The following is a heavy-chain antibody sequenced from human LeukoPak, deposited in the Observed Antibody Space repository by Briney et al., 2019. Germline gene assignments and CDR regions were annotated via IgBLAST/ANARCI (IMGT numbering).Heavy chain of an antibody. D-gene: IGHD3-10*01. CDR1: GDSLSNDSVA. V-gene: IGHV6-1*01. CDR2: TYYKSNWYN. J-gene: IGHJ4*02. CDR3: ARGPGPNFFDY. Sequence: SQTLSHTCDISGDSLSNDSVAWMWTRQSPSSGLEWLGRTYYKSNWYNDYAVSVKSRITINPDTSKNQFSLQLNSVTPEDTAVYYCARGPGPNFFDYWGQGTLVTVSS.